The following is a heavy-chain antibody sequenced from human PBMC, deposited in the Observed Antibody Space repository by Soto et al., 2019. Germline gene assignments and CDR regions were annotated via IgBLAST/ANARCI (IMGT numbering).Heavy chain of an antibody. Sequence: GASVKVSCKASVYTITSYAIHWVRQAHGQRLEWMGWINAGNGNTKYSQKFQGRVTITRDTSASTAYMELSSLRSEDTAVYYCARDLGSGSYSWFDPWDQGTLVTVSS. V-gene: IGHV1-3*01. CDR1: VYTITSYA. CDR2: INAGNGNT. D-gene: IGHD1-26*01. J-gene: IGHJ5*02. CDR3: ARDLGSGSYSWFDP.